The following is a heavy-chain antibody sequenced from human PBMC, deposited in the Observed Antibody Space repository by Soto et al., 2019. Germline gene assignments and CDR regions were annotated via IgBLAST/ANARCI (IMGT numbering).Heavy chain of an antibody. CDR2: INHSGST. D-gene: IGHD3-16*01. Sequence: SETLSLTCAVYGGSFSGYYWSWIRQPPGKGLEWIGEINHSGSTNYNPSLKSRVTISVDTSKNQFSLKLSSVTAADTAVYYCARFLTGIRYFDYWCQGTLVTVSS. J-gene: IGHJ4*02. CDR3: ARFLTGIRYFDY. CDR1: GGSFSGYY. V-gene: IGHV4-34*01.